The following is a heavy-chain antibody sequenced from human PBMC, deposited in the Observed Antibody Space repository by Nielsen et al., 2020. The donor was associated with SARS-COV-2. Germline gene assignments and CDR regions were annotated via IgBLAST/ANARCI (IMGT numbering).Heavy chain of an antibody. D-gene: IGHD7-27*01. CDR3: ARGNGWGSYFDY. CDR2: ISDDGSEK. V-gene: IGHV3-30-3*01. J-gene: IGHJ4*02. Sequence: GESLKISCAVSGFTFSPYAMHWVRQAPGKGLDWVAVISDDGSEKYYADSVKGRFTISRDNSKNTLYLQMNSLRGEDTAVYYCARGNGWGSYFDYWGQGTLVTVSS. CDR1: GFTFSPYA.